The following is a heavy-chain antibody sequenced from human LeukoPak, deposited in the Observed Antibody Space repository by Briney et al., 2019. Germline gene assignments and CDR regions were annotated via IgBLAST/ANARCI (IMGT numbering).Heavy chain of an antibody. CDR3: AKDIYSSGHDY. Sequence: GGSLRLSCAASGFSFSNFDMHWVRQAPGKGLEWVAVISYDGSNKDYADSVEGRFTISRDSSKNTLYLQMNSLRAEDTAVYYCAKDIYSSGHDYWGQGTLVTVSS. CDR1: GFSFSNFD. D-gene: IGHD3-22*01. V-gene: IGHV3-30*18. CDR2: ISYDGSNK. J-gene: IGHJ4*02.